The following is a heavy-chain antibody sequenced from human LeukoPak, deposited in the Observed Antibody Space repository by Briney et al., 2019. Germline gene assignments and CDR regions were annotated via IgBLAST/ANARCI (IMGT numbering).Heavy chain of an antibody. J-gene: IGHJ4*02. CDR3: ARAVYGPNDY. CDR1: GGSISRYY. V-gene: IGHV4-59*01. D-gene: IGHD3-10*01. CDR2: IYYSGST. Sequence: SEALSLTCTVSGGSISRYYWSWIRQPPGKGLEWIGYIYYSGSTNYNPSLKSRVTISVDTSKNQFSLKLSSVTAADTAVYYCARAVYGPNDYWGQGTLVTVSS.